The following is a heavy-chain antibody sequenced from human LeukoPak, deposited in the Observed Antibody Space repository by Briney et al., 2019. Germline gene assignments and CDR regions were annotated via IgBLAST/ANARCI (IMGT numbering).Heavy chain of an antibody. D-gene: IGHD2-15*01. V-gene: IGHV1-18*01. J-gene: IGHJ4*02. Sequence: ASVKVSCKASGYTFTSYGIRWVRQAPGQGLEWMGWISAYNGNTNYAQKLQGRVTMTTDTSTSTAYMELRSLRSDDTAVYYCARDGGYCSGGSCWYYFDYWGQGTLVTVSS. CDR1: GYTFTSYG. CDR2: ISAYNGNT. CDR3: ARDGGYCSGGSCWYYFDY.